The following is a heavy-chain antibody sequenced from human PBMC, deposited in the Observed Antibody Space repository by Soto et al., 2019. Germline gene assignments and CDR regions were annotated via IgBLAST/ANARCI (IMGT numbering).Heavy chain of an antibody. CDR3: AKDLLVECSGGSCYSGYYYGMDV. J-gene: IGHJ6*02. CDR1: GFTFSSYA. CDR2: ISGSGGST. V-gene: IGHV3-23*01. D-gene: IGHD2-15*01. Sequence: GGSLRLSCAASGFTFSSYAMSWVRQAPGKGLEWVSAISGSGGSTYYADSVKGRFTISRDNSKNTLYLQMNSLRAEDTAVYYCAKDLLVECSGGSCYSGYYYGMDVWGQGTTVTVSS.